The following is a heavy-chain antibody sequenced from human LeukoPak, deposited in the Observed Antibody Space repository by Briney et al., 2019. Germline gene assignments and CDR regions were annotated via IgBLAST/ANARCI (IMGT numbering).Heavy chain of an antibody. D-gene: IGHD3-10*01. J-gene: IGHJ4*02. V-gene: IGHV3-7*01. CDR1: GFTYSSYW. Sequence: PGGSLRLSCAASGFTYSSYWMSWVHQAPGKALEWVANIKQDGSEKYYVDSVKGRFTISRDNAKNSLYLQMNSLRAEDTAVYYCARDSRSSDYFDYWGQGTLVTVSS. CDR3: ARDSRSSDYFDY. CDR2: IKQDGSEK.